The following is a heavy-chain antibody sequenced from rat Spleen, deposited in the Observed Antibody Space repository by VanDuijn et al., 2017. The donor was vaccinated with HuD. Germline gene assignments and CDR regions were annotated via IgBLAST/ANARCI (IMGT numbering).Heavy chain of an antibody. D-gene: IGHD4-1*01. CDR2: IWTGGST. CDR3: ARVTLRRGYFDF. Sequence: QVQLKESGPVLVQASETLSLTCTVSGFSLTNYGIIWVRQPPGKGLEWMGVIWTGGSTEYNSLLKSRLNISRDISRGQVFLKMNSLQAEDTATYYCARVTLRRGYFDFWGPGTMVTVSS. V-gene: IGHV2-52*01. J-gene: IGHJ1*01. CDR1: GFSLTNYG.